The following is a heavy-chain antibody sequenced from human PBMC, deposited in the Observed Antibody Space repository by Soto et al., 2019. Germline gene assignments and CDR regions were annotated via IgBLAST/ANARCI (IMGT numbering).Heavy chain of an antibody. CDR1: GDSISSSNYF. CDR2: IFYSGST. Sequence: QLQLQESGPGLVKPWETLSLTCTVSGDSISSSNYFWGWIRQPPGKGLEWIGTIFYSGSTYYNPSLKSPVTISGDTSKNQFSLKLTSVTAADTALYYCARRYGWLYFDYWGQGRLVTVSS. D-gene: IGHD6-19*01. J-gene: IGHJ4*02. V-gene: IGHV4-39*01. CDR3: ARRYGWLYFDY.